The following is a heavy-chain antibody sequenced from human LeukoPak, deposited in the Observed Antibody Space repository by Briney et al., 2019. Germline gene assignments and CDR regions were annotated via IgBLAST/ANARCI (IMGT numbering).Heavy chain of an antibody. J-gene: IGHJ4*02. D-gene: IGHD6-6*01. CDR3: ARDQISSSSAFDY. Sequence: PGGSLRLSCAASGFTFSSSAMSWVRQAPGKGLEWVAVISYDGSNKYYADSVKGRFTISRDNSKNTLYLQMNSLRAEDTAVYYCARDQISSSSAFDYWGQGTLVTVSS. CDR1: GFTFSSSA. CDR2: ISYDGSNK. V-gene: IGHV3-30*04.